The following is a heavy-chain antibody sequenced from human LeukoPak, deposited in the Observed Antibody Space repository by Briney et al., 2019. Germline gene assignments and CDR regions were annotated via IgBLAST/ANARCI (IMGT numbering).Heavy chain of an antibody. V-gene: IGHV4-61*05. J-gene: IGHJ4*02. CDR3: ASGEMATRSFDY. D-gene: IGHD5-24*01. CDR2: IYYSGST. CDR1: GGSISSSSYY. Sequence: SETLSLTCTVSGGSISSSSYYWGWIRQPPGKGLEWIGYIYYSGSTNYNPSLKSRVTISVDTSKNQFSLKLSSVTAADTAVYYCASGEMATRSFDYWGQGTLVTVSS.